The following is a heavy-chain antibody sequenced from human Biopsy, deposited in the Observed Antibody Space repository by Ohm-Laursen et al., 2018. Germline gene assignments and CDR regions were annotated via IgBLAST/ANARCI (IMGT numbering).Heavy chain of an antibody. Sequence: ASVKVSCKTSGYIFTSYYIHWVRQAPGQGLEWMASINPSGGSTTYAQRFQGRLIMTRDTSTSSIYMELSSLRSEDPAIYFCARAVAGTGGVFDSWGQGTLVTVSS. V-gene: IGHV1-46*01. J-gene: IGHJ4*02. CDR1: GYIFTSYY. D-gene: IGHD6-19*01. CDR3: ARAVAGTGGVFDS. CDR2: INPSGGST.